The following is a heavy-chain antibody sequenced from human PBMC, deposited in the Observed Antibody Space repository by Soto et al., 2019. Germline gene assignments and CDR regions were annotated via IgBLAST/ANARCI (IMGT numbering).Heavy chain of an antibody. CDR2: ISYDGSNK. CDR3: AKSRPTGTSGYYNPYFDY. D-gene: IGHD3-3*01. V-gene: IGHV3-30*18. CDR1: GFTFSSYG. Sequence: PGGSLRLSCAASGFTFSSYGMHWVRQAPGKGLEWVAVISYDGSNKYYADSVKGRFTISRDNSKNTLYLQMNSLRAEDTAVYYCAKSRPTGTSGYYNPYFDYWGQGTLVTVSS. J-gene: IGHJ4*02.